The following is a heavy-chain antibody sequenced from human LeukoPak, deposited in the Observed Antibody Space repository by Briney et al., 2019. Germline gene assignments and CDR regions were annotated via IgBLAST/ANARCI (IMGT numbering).Heavy chain of an antibody. Sequence: SETLSLTCTVSGGSISSSSSYWGWIRQPPGKGLEWIGSISYSGSTYYNPSLKSRVAISVDTSKNQFSLKLSSVTAADTAVYYCARDGYCSSTSCYTTLDAFDIWGQGTMVNVSS. V-gene: IGHV4-39*02. CDR2: ISYSGST. CDR1: GGSISSSSSY. CDR3: ARDGYCSSTSCYTTLDAFDI. J-gene: IGHJ3*02. D-gene: IGHD2-2*02.